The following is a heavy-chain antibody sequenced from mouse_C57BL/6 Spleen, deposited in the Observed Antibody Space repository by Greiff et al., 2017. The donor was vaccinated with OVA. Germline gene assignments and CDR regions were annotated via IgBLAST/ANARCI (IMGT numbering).Heavy chain of an antibody. CDR3: AREAQATVYYFDY. Sequence: QVQLQQPGAELVRPGSSVKLSCKASGYTFTSYWMHWVKQRPIQGLEWIGNIDPSDSDTHYNQKFKDKATLTVDKSSSTAYMQLSSLTSEDSAVYYCAREAQATVYYFDYWGQGTTLTVSS. CDR2: IDPSDSDT. CDR1: GYTFTSYW. V-gene: IGHV1-52*01. J-gene: IGHJ2*01. D-gene: IGHD3-2*02.